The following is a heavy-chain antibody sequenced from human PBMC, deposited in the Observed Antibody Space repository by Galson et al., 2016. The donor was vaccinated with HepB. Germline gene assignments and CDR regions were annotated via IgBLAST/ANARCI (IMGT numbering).Heavy chain of an antibody. Sequence: SLRLSCAASGFTFSSFAMNWVRQAPGKGLEWVSLIYNGGGSTFYADSVKGRFTISGDNAKNTLYLQMNSLRAEDTAVYYCARVIGYWGQGTLVTVSS. D-gene: IGHD2-21*01. CDR3: ARVIGY. V-gene: IGHV3-23*03. J-gene: IGHJ4*02. CDR2: IYNGGGST. CDR1: GFTFSSFA.